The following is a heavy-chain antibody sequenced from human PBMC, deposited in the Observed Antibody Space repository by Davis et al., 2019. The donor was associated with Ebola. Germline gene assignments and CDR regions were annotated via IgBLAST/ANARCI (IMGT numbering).Heavy chain of an antibody. V-gene: IGHV3-30*02. D-gene: IGHD3-3*01. J-gene: IGHJ4*02. CDR1: GFTFSSLG. CDR2: IRYDGSNK. Sequence: GGSLRFSCATSGFTFSSLGMHWIRQAPGKGLEWVAFIRYDGSNKYYADSVKGRFTISRDNSKNTLYLQMNSLRAEDTAVYYCAKDGYDFWSGYYTGFTSWGQGTLVTVSS. CDR3: AKDGYDFWSGYYTGFTS.